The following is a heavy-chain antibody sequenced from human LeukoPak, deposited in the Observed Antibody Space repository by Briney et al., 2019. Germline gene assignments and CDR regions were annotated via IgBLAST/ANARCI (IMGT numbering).Heavy chain of an antibody. CDR2: IYYSGNT. CDR1: GGSSSSYY. D-gene: IGHD6-19*01. CDR3: ARSGYSSGWSFDY. Sequence: SETLSLTCTVSGGSSSSYYWSWIRQPPGKGLEWIGYIYYSGNTNYNPSLKSRVTISIDTSKNQFSLKLTSVTAADTAVYYCARSGYSSGWSFDYWGQGTLVTVSS. V-gene: IGHV4-59*01. J-gene: IGHJ4*02.